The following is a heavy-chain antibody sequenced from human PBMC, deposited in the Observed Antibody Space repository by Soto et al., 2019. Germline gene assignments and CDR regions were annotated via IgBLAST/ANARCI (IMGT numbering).Heavy chain of an antibody. CDR3: ARGLGYCSGGICYFVHYYMDV. Sequence: SETLSLTCAVYGGSFSGYYWSWIRQPPGKGLEWIGEINHSGSTNYNPSLKSRVTISVDTSKNQFSLKLSSVTAADTAVYYCARGLGYCSGGICYFVHYYMDVWGKGTTVTLSS. J-gene: IGHJ6*03. D-gene: IGHD2-15*01. CDR2: INHSGST. CDR1: GGSFSGYY. V-gene: IGHV4-34*01.